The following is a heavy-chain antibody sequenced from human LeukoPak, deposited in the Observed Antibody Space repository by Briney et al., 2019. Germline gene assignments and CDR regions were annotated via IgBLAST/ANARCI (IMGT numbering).Heavy chain of an antibody. CDR2: ITNDGSST. CDR3: AKSQNPYNWNHNWFDP. D-gene: IGHD1-20*01. Sequence: GGSLRLSCAASGLTFSSHWMHWVRQAPGKGLVWVSRITNDGSSTTYADSVKGRFTISRDNSKNTLYLQMNSLRAEDTAVYYCAKSQNPYNWNHNWFDPWGQGTLVTVSS. V-gene: IGHV3-74*01. J-gene: IGHJ5*02. CDR1: GLTFSSHW.